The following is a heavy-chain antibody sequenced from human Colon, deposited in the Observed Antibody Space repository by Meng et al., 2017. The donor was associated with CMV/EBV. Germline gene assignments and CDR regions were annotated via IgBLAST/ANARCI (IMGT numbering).Heavy chain of an antibody. CDR3: ARGPGGEFDY. J-gene: IGHJ4*02. Sequence: SAKVSCKASGGTISSYTISWVRQAPGQWREWMGRIITILGIANYAQKFQGRVTITADKSTSTAYMGLSSLRSEDTAVYYCARGPGGEFDYWGQGTLVTVSS. CDR2: IITILGIA. V-gene: IGHV1-69*02. D-gene: IGHD3-10*01. CDR1: GGTISSYT.